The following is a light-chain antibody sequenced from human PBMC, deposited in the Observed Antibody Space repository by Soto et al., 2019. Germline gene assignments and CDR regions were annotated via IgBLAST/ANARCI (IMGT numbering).Light chain of an antibody. V-gene: IGLV8-61*01. CDR2: STN. CDR3: ALYLGGGITV. CDR1: SGSVSFTSY. J-gene: IGLJ3*02. Sequence: QAVVTQEPSISVSPGGTVTLICGLTSGSVSFTSYPSWFQQTPGQAPRTLIYSTNTRSSGVSDRFSGSILGSKAALTITGAQAADESHYYCALYLGGGITVFGGGTKLNVL.